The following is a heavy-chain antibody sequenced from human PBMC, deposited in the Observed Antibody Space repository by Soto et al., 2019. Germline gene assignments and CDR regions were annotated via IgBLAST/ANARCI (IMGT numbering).Heavy chain of an antibody. J-gene: IGHJ6*02. CDR2: INHSGST. D-gene: IGHD1-7*01. V-gene: IGHV4-34*01. CDR1: GGSFSGYY. Sequence: SETLSLTCAVYGGSFSGYYWSWIRQPPGKGLEWIGGINHSGSTNYNPSLKSRVTISVDTSKNQFSLKLSSVTAADTAVYYCARGFGTGATVYYGMDVWGQGTTVT. CDR3: ARGFGTGATVYYGMDV.